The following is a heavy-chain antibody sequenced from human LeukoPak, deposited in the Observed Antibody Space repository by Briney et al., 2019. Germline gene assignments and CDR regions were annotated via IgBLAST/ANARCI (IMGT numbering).Heavy chain of an antibody. Sequence: PGGSLRLSCAASGFTFSSFGLHWVRQAPGKGLVWVALIRSDGSSKNYADSVKGRFTISRDTSKNTVHLQMNNLRAEDTAVYYCAKWSGDYPSYYPDYWGQGTLVTVSS. J-gene: IGHJ4*02. CDR3: AKWSGDYPSYYPDY. V-gene: IGHV3-30*02. CDR2: IRSDGSSK. CDR1: GFTFSSFG. D-gene: IGHD4-17*01.